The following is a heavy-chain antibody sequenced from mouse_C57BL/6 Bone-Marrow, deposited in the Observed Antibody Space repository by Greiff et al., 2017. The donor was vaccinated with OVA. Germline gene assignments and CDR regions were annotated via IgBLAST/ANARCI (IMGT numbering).Heavy chain of an antibody. D-gene: IGHD2-5*01. J-gene: IGHJ1*03. V-gene: IGHV1-55*01. CDR1: GYTFTSYW. CDR3: ARPIVTTNWYFDV. CDR2: IYPGSGST. Sequence: QVQLQQPGAELVKPGASVQMSCKASGYTFTSYWITWVKQRPGQGLEWIGDIYPGSGSTNYNEKFKSKATLTVDTSSSTAYMQLSSLTSEDSAVYYCARPIVTTNWYFDVWGTGTTVTVSS.